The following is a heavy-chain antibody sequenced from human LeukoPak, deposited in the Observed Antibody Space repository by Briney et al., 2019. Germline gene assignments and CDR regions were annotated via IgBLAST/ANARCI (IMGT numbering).Heavy chain of an antibody. CDR3: ARGYSYGSDYYYGMDV. CDR1: GYTFTSYA. D-gene: IGHD5-18*01. J-gene: IGHJ6*02. Sequence: ASVKVSCKASGYTFTSYAISWVRQAPGQGLEWMGWISGYNGNTKYAQKVQGRVTMTTDTSTSTAYMELRSLRTDDTAVYYCARGYSYGSDYYYGMDVWGQGTTVTVSS. V-gene: IGHV1-18*01. CDR2: ISGYNGNT.